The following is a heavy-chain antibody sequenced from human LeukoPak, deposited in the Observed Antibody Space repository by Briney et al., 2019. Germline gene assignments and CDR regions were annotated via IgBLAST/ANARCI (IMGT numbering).Heavy chain of an antibody. CDR1: GNSFTSYW. Sequence: GESLKISCKGSGNSFTSYWIGWVRQAPGQGLEWMGWISAYNGNTNYAQKLQGRVTMTTDTSTSTAYMELRSLRSDDTAVYYCVTPVGVGGNSVDYWGQGTLVTVSS. V-gene: IGHV1-18*04. D-gene: IGHD4-23*01. CDR2: ISAYNGNT. J-gene: IGHJ4*02. CDR3: VTPVGVGGNSVDY.